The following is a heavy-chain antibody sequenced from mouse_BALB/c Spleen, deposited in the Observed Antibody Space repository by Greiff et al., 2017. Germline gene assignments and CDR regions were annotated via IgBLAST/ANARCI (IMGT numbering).Heavy chain of an antibody. CDR3: ARGLYYGHGGFAY. CDR1: GFTFSSYA. CDR2: ISSGGST. D-gene: IGHD1-1*01. V-gene: IGHV5-6-5*01. Sequence: EVQLVESGGGLVKPGGSLKLSCAASGFTFSSYAMSWVRQTPEKRLEWVASISSGGSTYYPDSVKGRFTISRDNARNILYLQMSSLRSEDTAMYYCARGLYYGHGGFAYWGQGTLVTVSA. J-gene: IGHJ3*01.